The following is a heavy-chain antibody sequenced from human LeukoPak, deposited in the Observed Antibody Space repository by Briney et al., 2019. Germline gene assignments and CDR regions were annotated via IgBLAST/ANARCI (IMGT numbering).Heavy chain of an antibody. CDR3: AKDWSPRWLVLRDDSEYFHH. D-gene: IGHD6-19*01. V-gene: IGHV3-23*01. J-gene: IGHJ1*01. Sequence: GGSLRLSCAASGFTFSSYALSLVRQAPGKGMEWVSTVSGSGHTTYYADSVKGRFTISRDNSKSTVYLQMSSLRVEDTAVYTCAKDWSPRWLVLRDDSEYFHHWGQGTLVTVSS. CDR2: VSGSGHTT. CDR1: GFTFSSYA.